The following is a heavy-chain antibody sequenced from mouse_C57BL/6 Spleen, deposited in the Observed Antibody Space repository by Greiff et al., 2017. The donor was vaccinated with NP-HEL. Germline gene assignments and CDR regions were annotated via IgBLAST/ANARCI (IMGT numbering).Heavy chain of an antibody. V-gene: IGHV1-39*01. CDR2: INPNYGTT. Sequence: VHVKQSGPELVKPGASVKISCKASGYSFTDYNMNWVKQSNGKSLEWIGVINPNYGTTSYNQKFKGKATLTVDQSSSTAYMQLNSLTSEDSAVYYCAREIYYGSSYNWYFDVWGTGTTVTVSS. D-gene: IGHD1-1*01. CDR3: AREIYYGSSYNWYFDV. J-gene: IGHJ1*03. CDR1: GYSFTDYN.